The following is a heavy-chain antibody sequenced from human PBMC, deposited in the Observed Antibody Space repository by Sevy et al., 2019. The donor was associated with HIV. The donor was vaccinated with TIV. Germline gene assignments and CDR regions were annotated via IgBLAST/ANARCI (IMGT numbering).Heavy chain of an antibody. CDR1: GFTFSSYW. V-gene: IGHV3-7*01. CDR3: ARFEDY. J-gene: IGHJ4*02. Sequence: GGSLRLSCVASGFTFSSYWMTWVRQAPGRGLEWVANIRQDGSDKFYVDSVKGRFTISRENAKNSLYLQMNSLRAEDTAVYYCARFEDYWGQGTLVTVSS. CDR2: IRQDGSDK.